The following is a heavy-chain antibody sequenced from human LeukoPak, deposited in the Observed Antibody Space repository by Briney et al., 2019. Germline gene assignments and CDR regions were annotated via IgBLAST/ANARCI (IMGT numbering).Heavy chain of an antibody. CDR3: ARRDVRSMAAAGY. Sequence: GESLKISCKGSGYNFTNYWIGWVRQMPGKGLEWMGIVYPGDSETRYNPSFQGHITISADKSITTAYLQWSSLRASDTAMYYCARRDVRSMAAAGYWGQGTLVTVSS. CDR2: VYPGDSET. V-gene: IGHV5-51*01. CDR1: GYNFTNYW. D-gene: IGHD6-13*01. J-gene: IGHJ4*02.